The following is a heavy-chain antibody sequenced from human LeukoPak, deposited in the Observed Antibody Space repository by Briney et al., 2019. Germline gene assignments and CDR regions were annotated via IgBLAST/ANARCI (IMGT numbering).Heavy chain of an antibody. D-gene: IGHD5-18*01. CDR2: ISSSGSTI. J-gene: IGHJ4*02. Sequence: GGSLRLSCAASGFTFSVYYMSWIRQATGKGLEWVSYISSSGSTIYYADSVKGRFTSSRDNAKNSLYLQMNSLRAEDTAVYYCARGENTAMVRLFDYWGQGTLVTVSS. V-gene: IGHV3-11*01. CDR1: GFTFSVYY. CDR3: ARGENTAMVRLFDY.